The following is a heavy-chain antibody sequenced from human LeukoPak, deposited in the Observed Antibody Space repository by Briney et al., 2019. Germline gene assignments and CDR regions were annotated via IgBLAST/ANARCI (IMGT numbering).Heavy chain of an antibody. V-gene: IGHV3-30*04. CDR3: ASDRNYGLDY. CDR1: GGTFSSYA. J-gene: IGHJ4*02. CDR2: ISYDGSNK. D-gene: IGHD4-17*01. Sequence: SCKASGGTFSSYAISWVRQAPGKGLEWVAVISYDGSNKYYADSVKGRFTISRDNSKNTLYLQMNSLRAEDTAVYYCASDRNYGLDYWGQGTLVTVSS.